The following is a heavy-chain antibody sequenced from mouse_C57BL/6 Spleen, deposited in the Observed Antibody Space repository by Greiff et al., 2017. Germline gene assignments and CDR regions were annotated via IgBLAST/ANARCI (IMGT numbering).Heavy chain of an antibody. V-gene: IGHV1-61*01. D-gene: IGHD2-4*01. CDR3: ARDYDYGGFAY. CDR2: IYPSDSET. J-gene: IGHJ3*01. Sequence: QVQLKQPGAELVRPGSSVKLSCKASGYTFTSYWMDWVKQRPGQGLEWIGNIYPSDSETHYNQKFKDKATLTVDKSSSTAYMQLSSLTSEDSAVYYCARDYDYGGFAYWGQGTLVTVSA. CDR1: GYTFTSYW.